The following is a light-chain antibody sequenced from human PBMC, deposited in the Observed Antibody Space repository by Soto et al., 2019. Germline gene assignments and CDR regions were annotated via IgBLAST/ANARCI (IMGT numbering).Light chain of an antibody. CDR1: QTVSSN. V-gene: IGKV3D-15*01. J-gene: IGKJ4*01. Sequence: EIVMTQSPATLSVSPGERATLSCRASQTVSSNLAWYQQKPGQAPRLLIYGASTRATGIPARFSGSGSGTEFTLTLGSLQSEDFAIYYCQQYNKWPLTFGGGTKVETK. CDR2: GAS. CDR3: QQYNKWPLT.